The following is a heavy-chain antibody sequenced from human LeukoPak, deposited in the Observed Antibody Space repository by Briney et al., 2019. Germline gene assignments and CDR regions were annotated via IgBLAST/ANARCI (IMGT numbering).Heavy chain of an antibody. CDR1: GFTFGDYA. D-gene: IGHD3-9*01. CDR2: IRSKAYGGTT. Sequence: GGSLRLSCTASGFTFGDYAMSWVRQAPGKGLEWVGFIRSKAYGGTTEYAASVKGRFTISRDDSKSIAYLQMNSLKTEDTAVYYCANVGRYFDWLLGVGWGQGTLVTVSS. V-gene: IGHV3-49*04. CDR3: ANVGRYFDWLLGVG. J-gene: IGHJ4*02.